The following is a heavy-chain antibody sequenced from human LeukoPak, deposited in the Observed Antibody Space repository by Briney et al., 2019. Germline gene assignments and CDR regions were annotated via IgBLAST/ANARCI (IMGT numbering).Heavy chain of an antibody. CDR3: ARPSGYSSGYYWFDS. CDR1: GGSISGYY. Sequence: PSETLSLTCTVSGGSISGYYWSWIRQPPGKGLEWIGYIYYSGSTNYNPSLKSRVTISVDTSKSQFSLKLSSVTAADTAMYYCARPSGYSSGYYWFDSWGQGTPVTVSS. D-gene: IGHD6-19*01. J-gene: IGHJ5*01. CDR2: IYYSGST. V-gene: IGHV4-59*08.